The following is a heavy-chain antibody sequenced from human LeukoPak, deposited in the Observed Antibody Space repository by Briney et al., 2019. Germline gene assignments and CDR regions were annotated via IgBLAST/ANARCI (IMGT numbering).Heavy chain of an antibody. CDR2: VNPNNGVT. D-gene: IGHD2-2*01. CDR3: ATDHCTRTNCYEDYYHGMDV. V-gene: IGHV1-2*02. J-gene: IGHJ6*02. CDR1: EDTFIGYY. Sequence: ASVKVSCKASEDTFIGYYIHWVRQAPGQGLEWMGWVNPNNGVTEYAQEFQGRVTMTRDTSLSTAYMELSRLRSDDTAVYYCATDHCTRTNCYEDYYHGMDVWGQGTTVTVSS.